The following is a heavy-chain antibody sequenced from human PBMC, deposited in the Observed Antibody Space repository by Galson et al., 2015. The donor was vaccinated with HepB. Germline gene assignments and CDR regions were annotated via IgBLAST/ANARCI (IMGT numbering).Heavy chain of an antibody. CDR2: ISYDGSDK. D-gene: IGHD5-18*01. V-gene: IGHV3-30*03. CDR1: GFTFSSYG. Sequence: SLRLSCAASGFTFSSYGMYWVRQAPGKGLEWVAVISYDGSDKYYADSVKGRFTISRDNSKNTLYLQMNSLRAEDTAVYYCARDTAMVSYYYYGMDVWGQGTTVTVSS. J-gene: IGHJ6*02. CDR3: ARDTAMVSYYYYGMDV.